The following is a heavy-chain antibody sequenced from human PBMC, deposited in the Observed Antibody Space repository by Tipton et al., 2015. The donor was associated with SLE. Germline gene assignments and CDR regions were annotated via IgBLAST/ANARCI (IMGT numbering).Heavy chain of an antibody. Sequence: TLSLTCAVSGGSIRSSNWWSWVRQPPGKGLEWIGEIDHSGSTNSNPSLKSRVSMSVDKSKNQFSLKLSSVTVADTAVYYWAKDYNYDNDDYNWGQGKLVIVSS. V-gene: IGHV4-4*02. CDR1: GGSIRSSNW. CDR3: AKDYNYDNDDYN. J-gene: IGHJ4*02. D-gene: IGHD4-17*01. CDR2: IDHSGST.